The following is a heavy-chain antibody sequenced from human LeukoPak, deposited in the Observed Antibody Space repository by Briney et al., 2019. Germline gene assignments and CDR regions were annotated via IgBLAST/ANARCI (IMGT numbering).Heavy chain of an antibody. V-gene: IGHV1-2*02. J-gene: IGHJ5*02. Sequence: GASVKVSCKASGYTFTSYYMHWVRQAPGQGLEWMGWINPNSGGTNYAQKFQGRVTMTRDTSISTAYMELSSLRSDDTAVYYCAREGPLIAAVPWFDPWGQGTLVTVSS. CDR2: INPNSGGT. CDR1: GYTFTSYY. CDR3: AREGPLIAAVPWFDP. D-gene: IGHD6-13*01.